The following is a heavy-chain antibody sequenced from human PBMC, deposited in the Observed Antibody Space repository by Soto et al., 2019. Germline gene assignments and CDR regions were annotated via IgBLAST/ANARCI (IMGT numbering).Heavy chain of an antibody. CDR1: GYTFTSYG. CDR3: ARYGKDYGDYVVKNEFDY. J-gene: IGHJ4*02. D-gene: IGHD4-17*01. CDR2: ISAYNGNT. Sequence: QVQLVQSGAEVKKPGASVKVSCKASGYTFTSYGIRWVRQAPGQGLEWMGWISAYNGNTNYAQKLQGRVTMTTDTSTSTAYMELRSLRSDDTAVYYCARYGKDYGDYVVKNEFDYWGQGTLVTVSS. V-gene: IGHV1-18*01.